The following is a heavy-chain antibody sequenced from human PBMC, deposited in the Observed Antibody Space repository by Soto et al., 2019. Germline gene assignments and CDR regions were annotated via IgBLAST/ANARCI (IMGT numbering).Heavy chain of an antibody. J-gene: IGHJ5*02. CDR2: IYHSGST. Sequence: ASETLSLTCTVSGGSVSSGSYYWSWIRQPPGKGLEWIGYIYHSGSTYYNPSLKSRVTISVDRSKNQFSLKLSSVTAADTAVYYCARGEGHYDILTGYYDSWFDPWGQGTLVTVSS. V-gene: IGHV4-30-2*01. D-gene: IGHD3-9*01. CDR3: ARGEGHYDILTGYYDSWFDP. CDR1: GGSVSSGSYY.